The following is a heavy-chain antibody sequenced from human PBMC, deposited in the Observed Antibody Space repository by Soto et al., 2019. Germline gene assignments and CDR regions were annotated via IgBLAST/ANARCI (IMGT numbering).Heavy chain of an antibody. CDR3: AHGAAAGRADWFDP. D-gene: IGHD6-13*01. Sequence: QITLKESGPTLVKPTQTLTLTCTFSGFSLSTSGVGVGWIRQPPGKALEWLALIYWDDDKRYSPSLKSRLTITQDTSKNQVVLTMTNMDPVDTATYYCAHGAAAGRADWFDPWGQGTLVTVSS. CDR2: IYWDDDK. V-gene: IGHV2-5*02. J-gene: IGHJ5*02. CDR1: GFSLSTSGVG.